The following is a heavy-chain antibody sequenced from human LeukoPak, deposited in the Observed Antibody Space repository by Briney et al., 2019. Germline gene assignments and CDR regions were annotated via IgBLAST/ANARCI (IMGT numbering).Heavy chain of an antibody. CDR2: IYYSGST. V-gene: IGHV4-61*01. CDR1: GGSVGSGSYY. J-gene: IGHJ5*02. CDR3: ARVYDSSGYYWGNWFDP. D-gene: IGHD3-22*01. Sequence: SETLSLTCTVSGGSVGSGSYYWSWIRQPPGKGLEWIGYIYYSGSTNYNPSLKSRVTISVDTSKNQFSLKLSSVTAADTAVYYCARVYDSSGYYWGNWFDPWGQGTLVTVSS.